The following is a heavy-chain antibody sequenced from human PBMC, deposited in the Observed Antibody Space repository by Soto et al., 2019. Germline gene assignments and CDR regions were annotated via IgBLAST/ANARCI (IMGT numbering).Heavy chain of an antibody. J-gene: IGHJ5*02. CDR3: ARGGSGGRYPLNWFDP. CDR1: GGTFSSYA. D-gene: IGHD2-15*01. Sequence: QVQLVQSGAEVKKPGSSVKVSCKASGGTFSSYAISWVRQAPGQGLEWMGGIIPIFGTANYAQKVQGRVTITAEESTSTAYMELSSLRSEDTAVYYCARGGSGGRYPLNWFDPWGQGTLVTVSS. CDR2: IIPIFGTA. V-gene: IGHV1-69*01.